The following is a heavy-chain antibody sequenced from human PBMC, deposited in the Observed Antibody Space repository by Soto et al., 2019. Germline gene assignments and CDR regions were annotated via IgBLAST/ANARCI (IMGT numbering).Heavy chain of an antibody. CDR2: IYYSGST. J-gene: IGHJ5*02. D-gene: IGHD6-19*01. CDR3: ARHYSSGSRNWFDP. CDR1: SGPINSSGYF. Sequence: PSETLARTCSVPSGPINSSGYFWGWVGQSPGKGLEWIGSIYYSGSTYYNPSLRSRVTISVDTSKNQFSLKLSSVTAADTAVFYCARHYSSGSRNWFDPWGQGTLVTVSS. V-gene: IGHV4-39*01.